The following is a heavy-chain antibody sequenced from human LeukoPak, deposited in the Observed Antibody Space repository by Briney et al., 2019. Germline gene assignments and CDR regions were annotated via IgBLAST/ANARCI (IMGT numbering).Heavy chain of an antibody. CDR1: GFTFSSYG. V-gene: IGHV3-33*06. D-gene: IGHD6-19*01. CDR2: IGHDGSDE. J-gene: IGHJ4*02. CDR3: AKDSRGGWSGYFDL. Sequence: GGSVRLSCAASGFTFSSYGMYWVRQAPGKGLEWLTVIGHDGSDEFYADSVRGRFSISRDDSKNTVYLQMTSLRAEDTALYYCAKDSRGGWSGYFDLWGQGTLVTVSS.